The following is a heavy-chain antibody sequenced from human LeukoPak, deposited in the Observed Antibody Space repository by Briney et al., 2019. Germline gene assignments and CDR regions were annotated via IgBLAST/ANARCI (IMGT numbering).Heavy chain of an antibody. CDR2: IYYSGST. J-gene: IGHJ4*02. CDR3: ATPRPGGKVTAITTSFDY. V-gene: IGHV4-31*03. Sequence: SETLSLTCTVSGGSISSGGYYWSWIRQHPGKGLEWIGYIYYSGSTYYNPSLKSRVTISVDTSKNQFSLKLSSVTAADTAVYYCATPRPGGKVTAITTSFDYWGQGTLVTVSS. D-gene: IGHD2-21*02. CDR1: GGSISSGGYY.